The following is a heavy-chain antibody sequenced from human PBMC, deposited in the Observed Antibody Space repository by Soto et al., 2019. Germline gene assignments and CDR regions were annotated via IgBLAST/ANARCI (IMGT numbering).Heavy chain of an antibody. Sequence: QVQLQQWGAGLLKPSETLSLTCAVYGGSFSGYYWSWIRQPPGKGLEWIGEINHSGRTNYNPSLKSRVTISVDTSKNQFSLKLSSVTAADTAVYYCARARGGKNCSGGSCYIYYYYYYYMDVWGKGTTVTVSS. CDR1: GGSFSGYY. CDR2: INHSGRT. J-gene: IGHJ6*03. D-gene: IGHD2-15*01. V-gene: IGHV4-34*01. CDR3: ARARGGKNCSGGSCYIYYYYYYYMDV.